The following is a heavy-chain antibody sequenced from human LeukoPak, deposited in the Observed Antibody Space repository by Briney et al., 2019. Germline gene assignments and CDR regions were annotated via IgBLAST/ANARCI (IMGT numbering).Heavy chain of an antibody. J-gene: IGHJ6*02. CDR1: GFTFSSYA. CDR3: ARDQHSSGYSLYYYYYGMDV. CDR2: ISYDGSNK. Sequence: GGSLRLSCAASGFTFSSYAMHWVRQAPGKGLEWVAVISYDGSNKYYADSVKGRFTISRDNSKNQLYLQMNSLRAEDTAVYYCARDQHSSGYSLYYYYYGMDVWGQGTTVTVSS. V-gene: IGHV3-30*04. D-gene: IGHD3-22*01.